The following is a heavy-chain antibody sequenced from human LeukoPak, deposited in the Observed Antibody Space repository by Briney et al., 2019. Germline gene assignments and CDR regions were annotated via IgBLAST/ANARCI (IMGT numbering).Heavy chain of an antibody. J-gene: IGHJ4*02. CDR3: ARGSIHCSSTSCYNTYFDY. D-gene: IGHD2-2*02. Sequence: SETLSLTCAVYDGSFGGYYWSWIRQPPGKGLEWIGEINHSGSTNYNPSLKSRVTISVDTSKNQFSLKLSSVTAADTAVYYCARGSIHCSSTSCYNTYFDYWGQGTLVTVSS. CDR2: INHSGST. CDR1: DGSFGGYY. V-gene: IGHV4-34*01.